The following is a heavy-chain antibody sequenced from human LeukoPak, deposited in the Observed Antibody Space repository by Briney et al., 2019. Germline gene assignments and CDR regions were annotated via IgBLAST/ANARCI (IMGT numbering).Heavy chain of an antibody. V-gene: IGHV1-2*06. Sequence: ASVKVSCKASGYTFTGYYMHWVRQAPGQGREGMGRINPNSGGTNYAQKFQGRVTMTRDTSISTAYMELRRLRSDDTAVYYCARDMVAVAGTSAFDIWGQGPMVTVSS. CDR1: GYTFTGYY. CDR3: ARDMVAVAGTSAFDI. J-gene: IGHJ3*02. D-gene: IGHD6-19*01. CDR2: INPNSGGT.